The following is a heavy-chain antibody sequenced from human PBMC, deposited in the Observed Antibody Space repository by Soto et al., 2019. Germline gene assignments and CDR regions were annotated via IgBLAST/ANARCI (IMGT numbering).Heavy chain of an antibody. J-gene: IGHJ4*02. D-gene: IGHD3-9*01. V-gene: IGHV3-21*01. CDR3: ARDPPYYDILTGPNGY. Sequence: PGGSLRLSCASSGFTFSSYSMNWVRQAPGKGLEWVSSISSSSSYIYYADSVKGRFTISRDNAKNSLYLQMNSLRDEDTAVYYCARDPPYYDILTGPNGYWGQGTLVTVSS. CDR2: ISSSSSYI. CDR1: GFTFSSYS.